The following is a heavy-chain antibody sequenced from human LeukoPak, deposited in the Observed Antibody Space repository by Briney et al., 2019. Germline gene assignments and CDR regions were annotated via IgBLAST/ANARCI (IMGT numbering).Heavy chain of an antibody. Sequence: SETLSLTCTVSGSSITSTYYWAWFRQPPGKGLEWIATVFQLQTVRTFYNPSLESRVTMSLDTSQNRFSLNLTSVTAADTALYFCARVLHAPKFIDSWGQGTLVTVSS. J-gene: IGHJ4*02. D-gene: IGHD2-8*01. V-gene: IGHV4-38-2*02. CDR1: GSSITSTYY. CDR3: ARVLHAPKFIDS. CDR2: VFQLQTVRT.